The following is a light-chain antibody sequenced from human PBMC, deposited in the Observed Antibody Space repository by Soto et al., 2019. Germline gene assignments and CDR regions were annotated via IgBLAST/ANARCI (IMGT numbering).Light chain of an antibody. CDR3: NSYTSASSPFV. J-gene: IGLJ1*01. CDR2: EVT. V-gene: IGLV2-14*01. CDR1: SSDVGGYNY. Sequence: QSALTQPASVSGSPGQSITISCTGTSSDVGGYNYVSWYQHHPGKAPKLMLYEVTNRPSGVSHRFSGSKSGNTASLTISGLQAEDEADYYCNSYTSASSPFVFGTGTKVTVL.